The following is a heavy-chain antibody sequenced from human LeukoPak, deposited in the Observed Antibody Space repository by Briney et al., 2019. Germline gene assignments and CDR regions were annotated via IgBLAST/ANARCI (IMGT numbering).Heavy chain of an antibody. CDR2: VYYTGIT. Sequence: SETLSLTCTASGFTISSHAYNWVRIRQPPGKGLEWIGSVYYTGITYYNPSVESRVTISVNTTVNHFSLELNSVTAAVNYCSNDQSRIRSVVVMDMDVWGKGTTVIVSS. D-gene: IGHD3-22*01. CDR3: QSRIRSVVVMDMDV. J-gene: IGHJ6*03. V-gene: IGHV4-39*02. CDR1: GFTISSHAYN.